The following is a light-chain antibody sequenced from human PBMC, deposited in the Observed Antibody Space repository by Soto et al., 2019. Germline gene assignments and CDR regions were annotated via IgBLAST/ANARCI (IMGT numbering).Light chain of an antibody. CDR3: QQYGNSPYT. CDR2: GAS. CDR1: QSVTSSY. Sequence: ELVLTQSPGTLSLSPGERATLSCRASQSVTSSYLAWYQQKPGQAPRLLIYGASTRATGLPDRFSGSGSGTDFTLTIIRLEPEDFAVYYCQQYGNSPYTFGQGTKLEIK. J-gene: IGKJ2*01. V-gene: IGKV3-20*01.